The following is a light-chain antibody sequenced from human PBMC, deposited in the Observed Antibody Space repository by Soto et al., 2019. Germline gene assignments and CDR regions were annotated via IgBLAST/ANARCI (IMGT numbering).Light chain of an antibody. Sequence: ELVLTQSPGTLSLSPGESATVSCRASQTISRNYLVWYQKKPGQAPRLLIYDASNRATGIPARFSGSGSGTDFTLTISSLEPEDFAVYYCQQRSNWPLTFGGGTKVDIK. CDR1: QTISRNY. CDR3: QQRSNWPLT. CDR2: DAS. V-gene: IGKV3-11*01. J-gene: IGKJ4*01.